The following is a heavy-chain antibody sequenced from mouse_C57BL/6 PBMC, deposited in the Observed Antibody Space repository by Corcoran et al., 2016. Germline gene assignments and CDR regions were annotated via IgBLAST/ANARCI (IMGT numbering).Heavy chain of an antibody. J-gene: IGHJ1*03. CDR2: ISYDGSN. V-gene: IGHV3-6*01. D-gene: IGHD1-1*01. CDR1: GYSITSGYY. Sequence: DVQLQESGPGLVKPSQSLSLTCSVTGYSITSGYYWNWIRQFPGNKLEWMGYISYDGSNNYNPSLKNRISITRDTSKNQFFLKLNSVTTEDTATYYCAREDIATVDYWYFDVWGTGTTVTVSS. CDR3: AREDIATVDYWYFDV.